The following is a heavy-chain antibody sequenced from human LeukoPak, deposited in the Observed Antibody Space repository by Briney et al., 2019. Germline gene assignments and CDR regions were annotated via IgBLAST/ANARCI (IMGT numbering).Heavy chain of an antibody. D-gene: IGHD6-13*01. Sequence: SETLSLTCTVSGGSISSGGYYWSWIRQHPGKGLEWIGYIYYSGSTYYNPSLKSRVTISVDTSKNQFSLKLSSVTAADTAVYCCARDSRIAAAALGAYYYYGMDVWGKGTTVTVSS. CDR1: GGSISSGGYY. J-gene: IGHJ6*04. CDR2: IYYSGST. CDR3: ARDSRIAAAALGAYYYYGMDV. V-gene: IGHV4-31*03.